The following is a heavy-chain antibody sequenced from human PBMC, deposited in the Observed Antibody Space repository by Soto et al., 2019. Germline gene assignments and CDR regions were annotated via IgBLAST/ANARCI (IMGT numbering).Heavy chain of an antibody. J-gene: IGHJ4*02. CDR2: ISYDGSNK. CDR3: AKDRSGWDFNYYFDY. CDR1: GFTFSSYG. Sequence: PGGSLRLSCAASGFTFSSYGMHWVRQAPGKGLEWVAVISYDGSNKYYADSVKGRFTISRDNSKNTLYLQMNSLGVEDTAVYYCAKDRSGWDFNYYFDYWGQGTVVTVSS. D-gene: IGHD6-19*01. V-gene: IGHV3-30*18.